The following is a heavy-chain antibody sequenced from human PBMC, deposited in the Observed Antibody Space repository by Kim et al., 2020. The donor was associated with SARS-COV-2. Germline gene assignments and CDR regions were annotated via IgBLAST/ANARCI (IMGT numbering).Heavy chain of an antibody. D-gene: IGHD6-19*01. Sequence: SETLSLTCTVSGGSVSSGSYYWSWIRQPPGKGLEWIGYIYYSGSTNYNPSLKSRVTISVDTSKNQFSLKLSSVTAADTAVYYCARVGYSSGWYGSEDDYWGQGTLVTVSS. V-gene: IGHV4-61*01. CDR1: GGSVSSGSYY. CDR3: ARVGYSSGWYGSEDDY. CDR2: IYYSGST. J-gene: IGHJ4*02.